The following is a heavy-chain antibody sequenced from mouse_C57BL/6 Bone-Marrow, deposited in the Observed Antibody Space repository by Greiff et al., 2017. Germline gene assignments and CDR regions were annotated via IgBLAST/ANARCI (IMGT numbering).Heavy chain of an antibody. CDR2: IYPYNGVS. V-gene: IGHV1-31*01. CDR1: GYSFTGYY. J-gene: IGHJ2*01. D-gene: IGHD1-1*01. CDR3: AREETTVAPYYFDY. Sequence: VQLKESGPELVKPGASVKISCKASGYSFTGYYMHWVKQSHGNILDWIGYIYPYNGVSSYNQKFKGKATLTVDKSSSPAYMELRSLTSEDSAVYYGAREETTVAPYYFDYWGQGTTLTVSS.